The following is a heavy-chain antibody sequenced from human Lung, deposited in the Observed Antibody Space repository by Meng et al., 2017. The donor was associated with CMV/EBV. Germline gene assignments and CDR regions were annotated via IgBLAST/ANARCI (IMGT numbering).Heavy chain of an antibody. CDR2: IQKDGGEK. V-gene: IGHV3-7*01. CDR3: AGDPDYADVLDH. CDR1: GFTFSDYW. J-gene: IGHJ4*02. D-gene: IGHD4-17*01. Sequence: SCAASGFTFSDYWMSWVRQTPGKGLEWVANIQKDGGEKYYVDSVKGRFTISRDNAKNSVYLQINNLRADDTAVYYCAGDPDYADVLDHWGQGTLVTVSS.